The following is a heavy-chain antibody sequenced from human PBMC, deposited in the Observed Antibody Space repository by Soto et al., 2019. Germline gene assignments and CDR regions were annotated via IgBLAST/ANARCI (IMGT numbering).Heavy chain of an antibody. CDR3: ARAEGYCSSTSCYYYYGMDV. CDR1: GCSISSSSYY. D-gene: IGHD2-2*01. V-gene: IGHV4-39*07. Sequence: SETLSLTCTVSGCSISSSSYYWGWIRQPPGKGLEWIGSIYYSGSTYYNPSLKSRVTISVDTSKNQFSLKLSSVTAADTAVYYCARAEGYCSSTSCYYYYGMDVWGQGTTVTVSS. J-gene: IGHJ6*02. CDR2: IYYSGST.